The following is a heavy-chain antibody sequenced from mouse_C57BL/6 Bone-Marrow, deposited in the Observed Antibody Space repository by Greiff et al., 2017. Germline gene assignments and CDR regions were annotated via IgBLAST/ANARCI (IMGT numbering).Heavy chain of an antibody. Sequence: QVQLQQSGAELARPGASVKMSCKASGYTFTSYTMHWVKQRPVQGLEWIGYINPSSGYTKYNQKFKDKATLTADKSSSTAYMQLSSLTSEDSAVYYCARWGTTGLDYWGQGTTLTVSS. D-gene: IGHD1-1*01. CDR1: GYTFTSYT. V-gene: IGHV1-4*01. CDR2: INPSSGYT. J-gene: IGHJ2*01. CDR3: ARWGTTGLDY.